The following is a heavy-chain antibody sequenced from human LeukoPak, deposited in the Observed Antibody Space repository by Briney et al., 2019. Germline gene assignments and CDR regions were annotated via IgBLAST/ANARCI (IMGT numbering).Heavy chain of an antibody. CDR2: ISGSGGST. Sequence: GGSLRLSCAASGFTFSSYAMSWVRQAPGKGLEWVSAISGSGGSTYYADSVKGRFTISRDNTKNKLYLQMNSLRAEDTAVYYCAKSGRRWELLRNYFDYWGQGTLVTVSS. D-gene: IGHD1-26*01. J-gene: IGHJ4*02. CDR3: AKSGRRWELLRNYFDY. V-gene: IGHV3-23*01. CDR1: GFTFSSYA.